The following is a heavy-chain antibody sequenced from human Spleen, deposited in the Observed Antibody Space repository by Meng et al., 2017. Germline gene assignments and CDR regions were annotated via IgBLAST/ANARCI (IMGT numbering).Heavy chain of an antibody. CDR3: ARKAGNCVSTTCYSLDY. CDR2: INGVFGTT. V-gene: IGHV1-69*05. CDR1: GCIFSNSV. D-gene: IGHD2-2*01. Sequence: SVKVSCKAPGCIFSNSVVGWVRQAPGQGLEWMGGINGVFGTTNYAQKFQGRVTITTDESTSTVYMGLARLTYEDTAVYFCARKAGNCVSTTCYSLDYWGQGTLVTVSS. J-gene: IGHJ4*02.